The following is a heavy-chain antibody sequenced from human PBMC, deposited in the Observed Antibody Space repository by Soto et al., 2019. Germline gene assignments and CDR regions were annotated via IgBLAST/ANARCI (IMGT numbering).Heavy chain of an antibody. CDR1: DGSISRYY. J-gene: IGHJ4*02. V-gene: IGHV4-59*01. CDR2: IYYSGST. Sequence: WETLSLPCTASDGSISRYYWSWIRQPPGKGLEWIGYIYYSGSTNYNPSLKSRVTISVDTSKNQFSLKLSSVTAADTAVYYCARDSSGWLDYWGQGTLVTVSS. CDR3: ARDSSGWLDY. D-gene: IGHD6-19*01.